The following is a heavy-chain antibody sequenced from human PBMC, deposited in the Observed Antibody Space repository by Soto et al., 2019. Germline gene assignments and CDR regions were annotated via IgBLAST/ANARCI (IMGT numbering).Heavy chain of an antibody. CDR1: GFTFSSYA. Sequence: GGSLRLSCAASGFTFSSYAMSWVRQAPGKGLEWVSGISGSGSNTYYVDSVKGRFTISRDSTKNTLYLQMNCLRAEDTAVYFCARDPTYDFWSGYPPYFDYWGQGTLVTVSS. CDR3: ARDPTYDFWSGYPPYFDY. V-gene: IGHV3-23*01. D-gene: IGHD3-3*01. J-gene: IGHJ4*02. CDR2: ISGSGSNT.